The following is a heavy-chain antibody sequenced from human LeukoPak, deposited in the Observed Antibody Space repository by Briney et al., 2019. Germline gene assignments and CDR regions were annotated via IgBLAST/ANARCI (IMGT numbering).Heavy chain of an antibody. CDR2: IYYSGST. CDR1: GGSISSTSYY. Sequence: PSETLSLTCAVSGGSISSTSYYWAWIRQPPGKGLEWIGTIYYSGSTYHNPSLESRVTMSIDTSRSQFSLKLSSVDAADTAVYYCAKAGVRYFDSSGLYAFDFWGQGTTVTVSS. CDR3: AKAGVRYFDSSGLYAFDF. J-gene: IGHJ3*01. D-gene: IGHD3-22*01. V-gene: IGHV4-39*01.